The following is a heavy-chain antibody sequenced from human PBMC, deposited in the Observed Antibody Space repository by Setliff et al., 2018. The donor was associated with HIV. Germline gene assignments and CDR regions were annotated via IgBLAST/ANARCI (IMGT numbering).Heavy chain of an antibody. J-gene: IGHJ6*02. CDR3: AREEKLSAVAGTMYYYYAMDV. D-gene: IGHD6-19*01. CDR2: IYSSGNT. V-gene: IGHV4-61*02. Sequence: SETLSLTCTVSGGSIRSDSYYWTWIRQPAGEGLEWIGRIYSSGNTNYNPPLESRVTISVDTSKNQFSLKLSSVTAADTAVYYCAREEKLSAVAGTMYYYYAMDVGGQGTTVTVSS. CDR1: GGSIRSDSYY.